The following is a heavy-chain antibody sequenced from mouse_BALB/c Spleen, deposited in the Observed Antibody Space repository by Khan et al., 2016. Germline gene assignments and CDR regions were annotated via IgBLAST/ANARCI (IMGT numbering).Heavy chain of an antibody. CDR1: GFSLTSYD. Sequence: QMQLEESGPGLVAPSQSLSITCTVSGFSLTSYDTSWIRQPPGKGLEWLGVIWAGGATKYNSAFMSRVSITKDNSKSQVFLKMNSLQTDDTAIYYCVRDCYGSTYGAIDYWGQGTSVTVSS. CDR3: VRDCYGSTYGAIDY. J-gene: IGHJ4*01. V-gene: IGHV2-9-2*01. CDR2: IWAGGAT. D-gene: IGHD1-1*01.